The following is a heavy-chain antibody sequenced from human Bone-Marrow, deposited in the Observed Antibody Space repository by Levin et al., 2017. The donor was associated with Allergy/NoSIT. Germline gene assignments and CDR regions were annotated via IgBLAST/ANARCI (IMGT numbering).Heavy chain of an antibody. CDR3: AGSGSYYGLLDY. CDR2: IWFDGSKT. V-gene: IGHV3-33*01. CDR1: GIRFHTYG. Sequence: LSLTCAASGIRFHTYGMHWVRQAPGKGLEWVAVIWFDGSKTYYVDSVKGRFTISRDNSKNMLYLQMNNLGAEDTGIYYCAGSGSYYGLLDYWGPGTQVAVSS. J-gene: IGHJ4*02. D-gene: IGHD3-10*01.